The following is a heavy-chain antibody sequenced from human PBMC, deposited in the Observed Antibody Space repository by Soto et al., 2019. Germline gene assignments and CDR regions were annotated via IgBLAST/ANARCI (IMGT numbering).Heavy chain of an antibody. J-gene: IGHJ4*02. V-gene: IGHV1-8*01. D-gene: IGHD6-19*01. CDR2: MNPNSGNT. CDR1: GYTFTSYD. Sequence: QVQLVQSGAEVKKPGASVKVSCKASGYTFTSYDINWVRQAPGQGLEWMGWMNPNSGNTDYAQKFQGRVTMTRNTSVSPAYIELSSLRSEDPVVYYCASLGSGWNLYWGQGALVTVSS. CDR3: ASLGSGWNLY.